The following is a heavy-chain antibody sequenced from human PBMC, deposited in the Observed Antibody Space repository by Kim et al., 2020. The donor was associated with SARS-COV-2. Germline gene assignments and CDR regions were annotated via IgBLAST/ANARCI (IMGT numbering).Heavy chain of an antibody. CDR1: GYTFTSYG. J-gene: IGHJ6*02. V-gene: IGHV1-18*01. CDR3: ARAESITIFGVVITYYYGMDV. CDR2: ISAYNGNT. Sequence: ASVKVSCKASGYTFTSYGISWVRQAPGQGLEWMGWISAYNGNTNYAQKLQGRVTMTTDTSTSTAYMELRSLRSDDTAVYYCARAESITIFGVVITYYYGMDVWGQGTTVTVS. D-gene: IGHD3-3*01.